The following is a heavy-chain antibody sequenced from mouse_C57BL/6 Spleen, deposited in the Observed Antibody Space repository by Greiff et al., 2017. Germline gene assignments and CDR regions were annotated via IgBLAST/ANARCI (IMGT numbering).Heavy chain of an antibody. V-gene: IGHV2-6-1*01. J-gene: IGHJ4*01. D-gene: IGHD2-4*01. CDR1: GFSLTSYG. CDR3: ARHQDYDYYYAIDY. Sequence: VQGVESGPGLVAPSQSLSITCTVSGFSLTSYGVHWVRQPPGKGLEWLVVIWSDGSTTYNSALKSRLSISKDNSKSQVFLKMNSLQTDDTAMYYCARHQDYDYYYAIDYWGQGTSVTVSS. CDR2: IWSDGST.